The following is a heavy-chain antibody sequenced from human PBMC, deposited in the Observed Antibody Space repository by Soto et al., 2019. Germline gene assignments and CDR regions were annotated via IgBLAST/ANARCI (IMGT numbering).Heavy chain of an antibody. Sequence: GGSLRLSCAVSGFPFSPYSMNWVRQAPGKGLEWISYISSGGDTIYYADSVRGRFTVSRDNTKNSLYLQMDSLRDEDTAVYYCARDRSTIYGVVTTIDYWGQGTLVTVSS. D-gene: IGHD3-3*01. CDR1: GFPFSPYS. CDR2: ISSGGDTI. J-gene: IGHJ4*02. V-gene: IGHV3-48*02. CDR3: ARDRSTIYGVVTTIDY.